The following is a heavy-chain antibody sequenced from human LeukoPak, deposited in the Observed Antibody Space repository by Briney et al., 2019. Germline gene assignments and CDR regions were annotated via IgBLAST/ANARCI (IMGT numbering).Heavy chain of an antibody. CDR1: GFTFDDYA. Sequence: GGSLRLSCAASGFTFDDYAMHWVRQAPGKGLEWMGIIYPGDSDTRYSPSFQGQVTISADKSISTAYLQWSSLKASDTAMYYCARSYFSGTYPYDYWGQGTLVTVSS. D-gene: IGHD1-26*01. J-gene: IGHJ4*02. V-gene: IGHV5-51*01. CDR3: ARSYFSGTYPYDY. CDR2: IYPGDSDT.